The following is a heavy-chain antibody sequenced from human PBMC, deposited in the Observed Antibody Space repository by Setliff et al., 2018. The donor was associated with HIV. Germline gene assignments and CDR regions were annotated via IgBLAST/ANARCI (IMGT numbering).Heavy chain of an antibody. CDR2: INPNSGGT. J-gene: IGHJ3*02. V-gene: IGHV1-2*02. D-gene: IGHD3-10*01. Sequence: ASVKVSCKASGYTFIGDYMHWVRQAPGQGLEWMGWINPNSGGTNFAQKFQGRVTMTRDTSISTAYMELSRLRSDDTAVYYCARGELATGAFDIWGQGTMVTVSS. CDR3: ARGELATGAFDI. CDR1: GYTFIGDY.